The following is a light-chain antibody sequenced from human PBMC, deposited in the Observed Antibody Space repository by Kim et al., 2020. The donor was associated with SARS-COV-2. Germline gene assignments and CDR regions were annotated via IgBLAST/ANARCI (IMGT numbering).Light chain of an antibody. J-gene: IGKJ2*01. CDR3: QQSYVTPRV. Sequence: DFQMTPSPSSLSASVGDRVTITCRASQSISNYLNWYQQKPGKAPKLLIYAASSLQSGVPSRFSGSGSGTDFTLTISSLQPEDFATYYCQQSYVTPRVFGQGTKLEI. CDR1: QSISNY. V-gene: IGKV1-39*01. CDR2: AAS.